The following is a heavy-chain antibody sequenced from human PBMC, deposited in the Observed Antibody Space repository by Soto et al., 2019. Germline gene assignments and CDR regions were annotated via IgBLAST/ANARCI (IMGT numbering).Heavy chain of an antibody. V-gene: IGHV4-34*01. CDR2: INHSGST. CDR1: GGSFSGYY. Sequence: SETLSLTCAVYGGSFSGYYWSWIRQPPGKGLEWIGEINHSGSTNYNPSLKSRVTISVDTSKNQFSLKLSSVTAADTAVYYCARVGSSSWYYYYGMDVWGQGTTVSVSS. D-gene: IGHD6-13*01. J-gene: IGHJ6*02. CDR3: ARVGSSSWYYYYGMDV.